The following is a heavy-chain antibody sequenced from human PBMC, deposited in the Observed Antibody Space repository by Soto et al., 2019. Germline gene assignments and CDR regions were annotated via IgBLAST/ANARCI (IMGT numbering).Heavy chain of an antibody. Sequence: QVQLVQSGAEVKEPGSSVRVSCKASGGTFANFIMNWVRQTPGQGLEWMGGIVPMFGTPTYAEKFKGRVTISATGSTSTAYMELTSLRSEDTAVYYCARNGTYSSSLSQYSGMDVWGQGTTVTVSS. CDR3: ARNGTYSSSLSQYSGMDV. CDR2: IVPMFGTP. CDR1: GGTFANFI. V-gene: IGHV1-69*01. J-gene: IGHJ6*02. D-gene: IGHD6-6*01.